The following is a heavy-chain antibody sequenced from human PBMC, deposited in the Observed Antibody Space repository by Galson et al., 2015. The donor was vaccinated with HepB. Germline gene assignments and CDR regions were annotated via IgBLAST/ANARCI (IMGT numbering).Heavy chain of an antibody. V-gene: IGHV3-30-3*01. Sequence: SLRLSCAASGFTFGSYAMHWVRQAPGKGLEWVTFMSLDGNDKYYADSVRGRFTISRDTSKNTLYLQMNSLKPEDTALYYCAREISGATWVDSWGQGTLATVSS. CDR2: MSLDGNDK. CDR1: GFTFGSYA. J-gene: IGHJ1*01. CDR3: AREISGATWVDS. D-gene: IGHD3-3*01.